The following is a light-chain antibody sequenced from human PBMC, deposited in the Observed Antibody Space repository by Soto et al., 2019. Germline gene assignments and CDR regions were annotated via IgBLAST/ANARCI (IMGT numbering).Light chain of an antibody. CDR2: KIS. CDR3: MQGRAWPYT. V-gene: IGKV2-30*01. J-gene: IGKJ2*01. CDR1: RSPADSDGNIY. Sequence: DIVLTQSPLSLPVTRGQPASISCRSSRSPADSDGNIYLNWCHQRPGQSPRRLIYKISNRDSGVPDRFSGSGSGTEFTLQLSRVEAEDVGIYYCMQGRAWPYTFGRGNKLEIK.